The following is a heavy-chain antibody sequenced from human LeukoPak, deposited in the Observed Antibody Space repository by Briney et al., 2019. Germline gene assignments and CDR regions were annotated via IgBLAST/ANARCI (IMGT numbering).Heavy chain of an antibody. V-gene: IGHV3-21*01. Sequence: PGGSLRLSCAASGFTFSSYWMSWVRQAPGKGLEWVSSISSSSSYIYYADSVKGRFTISRDNAKNSLYLQMNSLRAEDTAVYYCAREFSSSWCFDYWGQGTLVTVSS. J-gene: IGHJ4*02. D-gene: IGHD6-13*01. CDR1: GFTFSSYW. CDR3: AREFSSSWCFDY. CDR2: ISSSSSYI.